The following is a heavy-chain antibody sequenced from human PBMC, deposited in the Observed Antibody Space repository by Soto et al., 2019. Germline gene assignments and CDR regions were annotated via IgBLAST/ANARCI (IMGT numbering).Heavy chain of an antibody. Sequence: ASVKVSCKASGYTFTSYAMHWVRQAPGQRLEWMGWINAGNGNTKYSQKFQGRVTITRDTSASTAYMELSSLRSEDTAVYYCARDQGLLRYFDWLPTFDYWGQGTLVTVPQ. CDR1: GYTFTSYA. V-gene: IGHV1-3*01. CDR2: INAGNGNT. D-gene: IGHD3-9*01. CDR3: ARDQGLLRYFDWLPTFDY. J-gene: IGHJ4*02.